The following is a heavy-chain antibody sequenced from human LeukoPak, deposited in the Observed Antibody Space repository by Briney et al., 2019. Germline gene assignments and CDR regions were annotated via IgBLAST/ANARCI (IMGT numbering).Heavy chain of an antibody. CDR3: ARASFSGSHPAHYYYYYGMDV. D-gene: IGHD1-26*01. Sequence: ASVKVSCKASGYTFTGYYMHWVRQAPGQGLEWMGRINPNSGGTNYAQKFQGRVTMTRDTSISTAYMELSRLRSDDTAVYYCARASFSGSHPAHYYYYYGMDVWGQGTTVTVSS. J-gene: IGHJ6*02. V-gene: IGHV1-2*06. CDR2: INPNSGGT. CDR1: GYTFTGYY.